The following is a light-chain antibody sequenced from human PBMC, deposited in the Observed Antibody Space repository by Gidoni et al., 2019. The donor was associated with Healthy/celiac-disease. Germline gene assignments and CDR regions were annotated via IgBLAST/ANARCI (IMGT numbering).Light chain of an antibody. J-gene: IGKJ4*01. CDR3: QQRSNWPFT. Sequence: EIVLTQSPATLSLSPGERATLYCRASPRVSSYLAWYQQKPGQAPRLLIYDASNSATGIPARFSGSGSGTDFTLTISSLEPEDFAVYYCQQRSNWPFTFGGGTKVEIK. CDR1: PRVSSY. CDR2: DAS. V-gene: IGKV3-11*01.